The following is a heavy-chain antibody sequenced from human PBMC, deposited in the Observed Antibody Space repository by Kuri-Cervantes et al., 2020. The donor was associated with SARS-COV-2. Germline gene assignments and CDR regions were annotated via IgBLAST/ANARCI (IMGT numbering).Heavy chain of an antibody. CDR3: AKERSNRVAVAQ. J-gene: IGHJ4*02. D-gene: IGHD6-19*01. V-gene: IGHV3-7*04. CDR2: IKQDGSEK. CDR1: GFTFSSYW. Sequence: GESLKISCAASGFTFSSYWMSWVRQAPGKGLEWVANIKQDGSEKYYVDSVKGRFTISRDNSKNTLYLQMNSLRAEDTAVYYCAKERSNRVAVAQWGQGTRVTVSS.